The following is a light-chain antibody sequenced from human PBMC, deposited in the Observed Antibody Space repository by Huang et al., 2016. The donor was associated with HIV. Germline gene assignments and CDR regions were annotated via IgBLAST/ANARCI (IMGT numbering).Light chain of an antibody. CDR1: QDIGKY. CDR3: QHYDSLPPWT. J-gene: IGKJ1*01. V-gene: IGKV1-33*01. CDR2: DAS. Sequence: DIRMTQSPSSLSASVGDRVTITCQASQDIGKYVNWYQQKPGKAPKVLLYDASNLQAGVPSRFSGSGSGTAFTFTISSLQPEDIATYYCQHYDSLPPWTFGKGTKVEIK.